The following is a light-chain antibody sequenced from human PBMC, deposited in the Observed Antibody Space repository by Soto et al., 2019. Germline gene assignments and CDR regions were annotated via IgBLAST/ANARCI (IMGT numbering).Light chain of an antibody. J-gene: IGKJ3*01. CDR3: YQYYSSPHT. Sequence: EIVLTQSPGTLSLSPGETVTLSCRTSQTISRDDLAWYQQRPGQAPRLLVSATSRRATGIPDRFNGYGSGTDFTLTISSLEPEDFGVYYCYQYYSSPHTFGPGTKVDIK. V-gene: IGKV3-20*01. CDR2: ATS. CDR1: QTISRDD.